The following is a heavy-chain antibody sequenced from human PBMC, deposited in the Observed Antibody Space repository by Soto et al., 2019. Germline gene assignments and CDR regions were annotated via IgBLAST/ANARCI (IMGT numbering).Heavy chain of an antibody. CDR1: GNSISSGGDY. CDR2: IYYSGST. V-gene: IGHV4-31*03. D-gene: IGHD3-22*01. J-gene: IGHJ4*02. CDR3: ARGLYYDSSGYYEPPDY. Sequence: TLSLNCTFSGNSISSGGDYWGSIRQHPGKGLEWIVYIYYSGSTYYNPSLKSRVTISVDTSKNQFSLKLSSVTAAETAVYYCARGLYYDSSGYYEPPDYWGQGTLVTVS.